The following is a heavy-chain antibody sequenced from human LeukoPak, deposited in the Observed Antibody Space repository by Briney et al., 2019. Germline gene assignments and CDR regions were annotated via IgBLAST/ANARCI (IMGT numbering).Heavy chain of an antibody. CDR1: GFTFSNYA. CDR2: ISYDGSNK. V-gene: IGHV3-30-3*01. CDR3: ARDMPKVDAFDI. D-gene: IGHD2-2*01. J-gene: IGHJ3*02. Sequence: PGGSLRLSCAASGFTFSNYAMHWVRQAPGKGLEWVAVISYDGSNKYYADSVKGRFTISRDNSKNTLYLQMNSLRAEDTAVYYCARDMPKVDAFDIWGQGTMVTVSS.